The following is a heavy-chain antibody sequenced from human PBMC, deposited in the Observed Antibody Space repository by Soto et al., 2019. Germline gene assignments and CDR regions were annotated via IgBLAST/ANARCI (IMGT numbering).Heavy chain of an antibody. D-gene: IGHD2-15*01. CDR1: GFPFDDYS. V-gene: IGHV3-9*01. J-gene: IGHJ6*02. CDR3: VRVQDAAATSNV. CDR2: INWNSANI. Sequence: LRLSCAASGFPFDDYSMHWVRQAPGEGLEWVSGINWNSANIAYADSVRGRFTISRDNAKSSLFLQMNSLRPEDTAVYYCVRVQDAAATSNVWGQGTTVTVS.